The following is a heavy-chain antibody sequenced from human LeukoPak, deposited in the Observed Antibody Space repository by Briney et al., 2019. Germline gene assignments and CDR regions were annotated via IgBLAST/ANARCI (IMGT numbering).Heavy chain of an antibody. CDR2: ISFDGSNK. Sequence: GGSLGLSCAAAGFTFSSYGMHWVRQAPGKGLEWVAVISFDGSNKYYADSVKGRFTISRDNSKNTLYLQMNSLRAEDTAVYYCAKDNSGWQYYYYMDVWGTGTTVTVSS. CDR1: GFTFSSYG. CDR3: AKDNSGWQYYYYMDV. J-gene: IGHJ6*03. D-gene: IGHD6-19*01. V-gene: IGHV3-30*18.